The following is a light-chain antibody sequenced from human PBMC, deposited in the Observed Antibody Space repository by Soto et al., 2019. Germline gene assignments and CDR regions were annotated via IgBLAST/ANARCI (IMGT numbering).Light chain of an antibody. CDR2: EGS. V-gene: IGLV2-23*01. J-gene: IGLJ3*02. Sequence: QSVLTQPASGSGSPGQSITISCTGTSSDVGSYNLVSWYQQHPGKAPKLMIYEGSKRPSGVSNRFSGSKSGNTASLTISGLQAEDEADYYCCSYAGSSTWVFGGGTTLTVL. CDR3: CSYAGSSTWV. CDR1: SSDVGSYNL.